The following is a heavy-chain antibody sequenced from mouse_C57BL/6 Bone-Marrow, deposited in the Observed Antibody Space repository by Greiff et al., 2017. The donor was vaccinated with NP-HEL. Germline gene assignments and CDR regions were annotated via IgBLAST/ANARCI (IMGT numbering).Heavy chain of an antibody. CDR2: IYPRDGST. J-gene: IGHJ3*01. CDR3: ALVAKRTWFAY. Sequence: QVQLKESDAELVKPGASVKISCKVSGYTFTDHTIHWMKQRPEQGLEWIGYIYPRDGSTKYNEKFKGKATLTADKASSTAYMQLNSLTSEDYAVYCCALVAKRTWFAYWGQGTLVTVSA. D-gene: IGHD1-1*01. V-gene: IGHV1-78*01. CDR1: GYTFTDHT.